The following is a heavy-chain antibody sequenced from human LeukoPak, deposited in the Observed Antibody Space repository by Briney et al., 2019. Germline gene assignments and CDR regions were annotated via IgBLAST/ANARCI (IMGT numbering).Heavy chain of an antibody. CDR1: GDSVSSNSAA. D-gene: IGHD1-26*01. CDR3: ARGGASPGRNTFDV. J-gene: IGHJ3*01. V-gene: IGHV6-1*01. CDR2: TYYRSEWYT. Sequence: SQTLSLTCAVSGDSVSSNSAAWNWIRQSPSRGLEWLGRTYYRSEWYTDYAVSVKSRITINPDTSKNQFSLQLNSVTPEDTAVYYCARGGASPGRNTFDVWGQGTMVTVSS.